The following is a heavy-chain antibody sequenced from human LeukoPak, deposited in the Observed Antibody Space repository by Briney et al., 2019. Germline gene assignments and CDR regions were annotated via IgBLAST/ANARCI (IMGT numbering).Heavy chain of an antibody. Sequence: GGSLRLSCAASGFTFSDYYMSWIRQAPGKGLEWVSYISSSGSTIYYADSVKGRFTISRDNAKNSLYLQMNSLRAEDTAVYYCARVSSSSWWALDYWGQGTLVTVSS. CDR3: ARVSSSSWWALDY. CDR2: ISSSGSTI. V-gene: IGHV3-11*04. J-gene: IGHJ4*02. CDR1: GFTFSDYY. D-gene: IGHD6-13*01.